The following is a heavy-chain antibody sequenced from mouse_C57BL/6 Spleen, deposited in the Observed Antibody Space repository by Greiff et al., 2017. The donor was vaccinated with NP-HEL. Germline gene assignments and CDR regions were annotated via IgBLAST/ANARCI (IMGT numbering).Heavy chain of an antibody. CDR2: ISYDGSN. CDR3: ARGATGPWFAY. Sequence: EVQLQESGPGLVKPSQSLSLTCSVTGYSITSGYYWNWIRQFPGNKLEWMGYISYDGSNNYNPSLKNRISITRDTSKNQFFLKLNSVTTEDTATYYCARGATGPWFAYWGQGTLVTVSA. J-gene: IGHJ3*01. CDR1: GYSITSGYY. D-gene: IGHD4-1*02. V-gene: IGHV3-6*01.